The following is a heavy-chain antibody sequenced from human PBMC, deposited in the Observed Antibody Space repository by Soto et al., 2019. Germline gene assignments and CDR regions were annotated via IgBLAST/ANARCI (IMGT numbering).Heavy chain of an antibody. J-gene: IGHJ6*03. Sequence: PGGSLRLSCAASGFTFSSYWMSWVRRAPGKGLEWVANIKQDGSEKYYVDSVKGRFTISRDNAKNSLYLQMNSLRAEDTAVYYCARDLGLPVTNYNYMDVWGKGTTVTVSS. CDR3: ARDLGLPVTNYNYMDV. V-gene: IGHV3-7*01. D-gene: IGHD3-16*01. CDR2: IKQDGSEK. CDR1: GFTFSSYW.